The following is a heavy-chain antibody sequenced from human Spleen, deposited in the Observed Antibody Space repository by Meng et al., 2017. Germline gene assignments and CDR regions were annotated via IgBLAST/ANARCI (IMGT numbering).Heavy chain of an antibody. CDR2: IKEDGSEK. CDR1: GFTFSSYW. CDR3: ARDAFGITVVRGRVRDVNPQYFDF. Sequence: GESLKISCAASGFTFSSYWMTWVRQAPGKGLEWVANIKEDGSEKYYVDSVKGRFTISRDNAKNSLFLQMNSLRAEDTAVYYCARDAFGITVVRGRVRDVNPQYFDFWGQGTPVTVSS. D-gene: IGHD3-10*01. J-gene: IGHJ4*02. V-gene: IGHV3-7*01.